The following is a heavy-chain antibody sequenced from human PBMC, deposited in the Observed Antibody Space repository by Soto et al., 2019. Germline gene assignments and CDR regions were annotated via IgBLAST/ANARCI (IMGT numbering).Heavy chain of an antibody. CDR1: GGSISSYY. CDR2: IYYSGST. V-gene: IGHV4-59*01. Sequence: QVQLQESGPGLVKPSETLSLTCTVSGGSISSYYWSWIRQPPGKGLEWIGYIYYSGSTNYNPSLKSRVTISVDTSKNQFSLKLSSVTASDTAVYYCARRWVYYFDYWGQGTLVTVSS. D-gene: IGHD2-8*01. CDR3: ARRWVYYFDY. J-gene: IGHJ4*02.